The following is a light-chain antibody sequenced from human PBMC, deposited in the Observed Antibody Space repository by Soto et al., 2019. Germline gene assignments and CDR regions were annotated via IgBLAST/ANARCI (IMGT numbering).Light chain of an antibody. CDR1: QSLLDGSNNKDY. CDR2: WAS. Sequence: DIVMTQSPDSLTVSLGERATINCKSSQSLLDGSNNKDYLAWYQQKPGQPPKLLIYWASTRESGVPDRYSGSASGTDFTLTISSLQAEDVAVYYCQQYYSPPYTFGQGTKVEIK. CDR3: QQYYSPPYT. J-gene: IGKJ2*01. V-gene: IGKV4-1*01.